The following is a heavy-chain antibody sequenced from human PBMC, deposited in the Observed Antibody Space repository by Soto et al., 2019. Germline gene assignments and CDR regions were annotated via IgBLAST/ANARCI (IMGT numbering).Heavy chain of an antibody. Sequence: QVQLVQSGAEVKKPGASERVSCKASGYTFTKFDINWVRQATGQGLEWMGWMNPNSGNTGYEQKFQGRVIMIRNTSITTAYMELSTLRSEATAVYYCVRGDYGDYSPWFDPWGQGTLVTVSS. CDR3: VRGDYGDYSPWFDP. V-gene: IGHV1-8*01. J-gene: IGHJ5*02. D-gene: IGHD4-17*01. CDR1: GYTFTKFD. CDR2: MNPNSGNT.